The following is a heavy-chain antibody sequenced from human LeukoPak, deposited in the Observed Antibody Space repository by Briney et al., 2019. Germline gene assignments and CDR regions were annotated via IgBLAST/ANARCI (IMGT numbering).Heavy chain of an antibody. CDR3: ARLPSGYDLYYFDY. CDR2: IYYSGST. V-gene: IGHV4-59*08. CDR1: GGSISSYY. J-gene: IGHJ4*02. Sequence: SETLSLTCTVSGGSISSYYWSWIRQPPGKGLEWIGYIYYSGSTNYNPSLKSRVTISVDTSKNQFSLKLSSVTAADTAVYYCARLPSGYDLYYFDYWGQGTLVTVSS. D-gene: IGHD5-12*01.